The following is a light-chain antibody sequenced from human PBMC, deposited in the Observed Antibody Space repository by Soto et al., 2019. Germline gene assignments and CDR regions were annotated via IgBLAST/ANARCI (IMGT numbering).Light chain of an antibody. CDR2: GNS. J-gene: IGLJ3*02. V-gene: IGLV1-40*01. CDR1: SSNIGAGYD. Sequence: QSVLTQPPSVSGAPGQRVTISCTGSSSNIGAGYDVHWYQQLPGTAPKLLIYGNSNRPSGVPVRFSGSKSGTSASLAITGLQAEAEADYYCQSYDSSLRGWVFGGGTKLTVL. CDR3: QSYDSSLRGWV.